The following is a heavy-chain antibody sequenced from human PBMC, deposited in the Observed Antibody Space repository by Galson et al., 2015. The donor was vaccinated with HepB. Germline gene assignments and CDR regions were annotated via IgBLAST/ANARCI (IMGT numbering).Heavy chain of an antibody. CDR1: GFTFSSFG. V-gene: IGHV3-21*06. J-gene: IGHJ5*02. D-gene: IGHD1-20*01. Sequence: SLRLSCAASGFTFSSFGMAWARQAPGKGLEWVASISISSTYIYYSDSLKGRFTISRDNAKNSLYLEMKGLTAEDTGVYYCAGAPPYNWNNWFDPWGQGTVVTV. CDR3: AGAPPYNWNNWFDP. CDR2: ISISSTYI.